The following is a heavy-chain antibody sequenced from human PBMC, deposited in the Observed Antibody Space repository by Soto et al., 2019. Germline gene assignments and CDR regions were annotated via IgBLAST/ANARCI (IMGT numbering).Heavy chain of an antibody. Sequence: GGSLRLSCAASGFTFSRYGMHWVRQAPGKGLEWVAVISYDGSNKYYADSVKGRFTISRDNSKNTLYLQMNSLRAEDTAVYYCARELINSGSNYAAFSGFDSWGQGTLVTVAS. V-gene: IGHV3-30*03. CDR1: GFTFSRYG. J-gene: IGHJ4*02. CDR3: ARELINSGSNYAAFSGFDS. CDR2: ISYDGSNK. D-gene: IGHD1-26*01.